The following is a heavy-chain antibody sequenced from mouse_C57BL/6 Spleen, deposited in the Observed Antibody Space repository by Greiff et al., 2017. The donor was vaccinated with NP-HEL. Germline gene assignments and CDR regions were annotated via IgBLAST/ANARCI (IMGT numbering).Heavy chain of an antibody. D-gene: IGHD2-4*01. CDR2: INPSTGGT. CDR1: GYSFTGYY. V-gene: IGHV1-43*01. CDR3: ARSSDYDEGGFDY. J-gene: IGHJ2*01. Sequence: EVQLQQSGPELVKPGASVKISCKASGYSFTGYYMHWVKQSSEKSLEWIGEINPSTGGTSYNQKFKGKATLTVDKSSSTAYMQLKSLTSEDSAVYYCARSSDYDEGGFDYWGQGTTLTVSS.